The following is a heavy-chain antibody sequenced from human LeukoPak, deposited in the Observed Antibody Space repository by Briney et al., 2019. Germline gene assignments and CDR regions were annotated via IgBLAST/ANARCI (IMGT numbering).Heavy chain of an antibody. CDR3: TTQSGAWNFDY. D-gene: IGHD1-1*01. Sequence: GGSLRLSCAASGFTFSSYAMHWVRQAPGKGLEWVAVISYDGSNRYYADSVKGRFTISRDNSKNTLYLQMNSLKTEDTAVYYCTTQSGAWNFDYWGQGTLVTVSS. CDR2: ISYDGSNR. J-gene: IGHJ4*02. V-gene: IGHV3-30-3*01. CDR1: GFTFSSYA.